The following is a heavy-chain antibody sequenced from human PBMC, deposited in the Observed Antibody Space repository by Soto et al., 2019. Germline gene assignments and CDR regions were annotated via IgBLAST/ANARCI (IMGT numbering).Heavy chain of an antibody. J-gene: IGHJ6*02. CDR2: ISYDGSNK. Sequence: GESLRLSCAASGFTFSSYGMHWVRQAPGKGLEWVAVISYDGSNKYYADSVKGRFTISRDNSKNTLYLQMNSLRAEDTAVYYCANQYYDFWSGYYYYYYYGMDVWGQGTTVTGSS. CDR1: GFTFSSYG. CDR3: ANQYYDFWSGYYYYYYYGMDV. V-gene: IGHV3-30*18. D-gene: IGHD3-3*01.